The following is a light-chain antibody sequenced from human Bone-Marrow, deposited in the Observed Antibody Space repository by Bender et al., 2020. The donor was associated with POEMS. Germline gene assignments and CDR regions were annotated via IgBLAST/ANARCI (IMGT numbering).Light chain of an antibody. J-gene: IGLJ1*01. Sequence: QSALTQPASLSGSPGQSITISCTGTTSDIGGYNLVSWYQQHPGKAPKVLIYEGTQRPSGISHRFSGSRSGTTASLTISGLQAEDEAHYYCCSYAGSSSFVCGTGTRLTVL. CDR3: CSYAGSSSFV. V-gene: IGLV2-23*01. CDR1: TSDIGGYNL. CDR2: EGT.